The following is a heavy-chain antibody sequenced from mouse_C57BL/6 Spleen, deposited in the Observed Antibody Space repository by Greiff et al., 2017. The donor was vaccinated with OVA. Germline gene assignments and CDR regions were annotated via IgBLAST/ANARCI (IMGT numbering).Heavy chain of an antibody. D-gene: IGHD3-3*01. V-gene: IGHV5-9-1*02. J-gene: IGHJ2*01. CDR3: TRVAVFYYFDY. CDR2: ISSGGGYI. Sequence: EVKLMESGEGLVKPGGSLKLSCAASGFTFSSYAMSWVRQTPEKRLEWVAYISSGGGYIYYADTVKGRFTISRDNARNTLYLQMSSLTSEDTAVYYCTRVAVFYYFDYWGQGTTLTVSS. CDR1: GFTFSSYA.